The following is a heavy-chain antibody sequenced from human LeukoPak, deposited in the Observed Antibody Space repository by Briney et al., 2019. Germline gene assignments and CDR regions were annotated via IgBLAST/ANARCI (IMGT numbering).Heavy chain of an antibody. V-gene: IGHV1-2*02. Sequence: ASVKVSCKASGYTFTSYYTHWVRQAPGQGLEWMGWINPNTGGTNYAQKFQGRVTMTRDTSISTAYMELSRLRSDDTAVYYCARGGVPWELSCFYWGQGTLVTVPS. D-gene: IGHD1-26*01. J-gene: IGHJ4*02. CDR1: GYTFTSYY. CDR3: ARGGVPWELSCFY. CDR2: INPNTGGT.